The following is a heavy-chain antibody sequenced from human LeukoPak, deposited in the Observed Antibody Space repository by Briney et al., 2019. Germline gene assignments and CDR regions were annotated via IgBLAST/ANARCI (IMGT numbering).Heavy chain of an antibody. J-gene: IGHJ4*02. V-gene: IGHV4-34*01. CDR2: INHSGST. D-gene: IGHD3-9*01. CDR1: GGSFSGYY. CDR3: PRDQDDYDILPGYYHPPVPHYYFDY. Sequence: SETLSLTCAVYGGSFSGYYWSWIRQPPGKGLEWIGEINHSGSTNYNPSLTSRVTISVDTSKNQFSLKLSSVTAADTALYYCPRDQDDYDILPGYYHPPVPHYYFDYWAQGPLVPVSS.